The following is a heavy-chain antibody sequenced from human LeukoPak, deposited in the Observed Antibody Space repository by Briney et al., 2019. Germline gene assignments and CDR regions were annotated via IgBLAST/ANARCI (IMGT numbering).Heavy chain of an antibody. CDR1: GYTLTELS. Sequence: ASVKVSCKVSGYTLTELSMHWVRQAPGKGLEWMGGFDPEDGETIYAQKFQGRVTMTEDTSADTAYMELSSLRSEETAVYYCATPYYYGSGTSYYYGMDVWGQGTTVTVSS. V-gene: IGHV1-24*01. CDR2: FDPEDGET. CDR3: ATPYYYGSGTSYYYGMDV. D-gene: IGHD3-10*01. J-gene: IGHJ6*02.